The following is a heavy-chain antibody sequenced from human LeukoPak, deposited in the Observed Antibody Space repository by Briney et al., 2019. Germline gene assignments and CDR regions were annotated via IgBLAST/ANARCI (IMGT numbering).Heavy chain of an antibody. CDR3: AKDVLEYSSSPTEAFDI. CDR1: GFTFSSYG. V-gene: IGHV3-30*18. J-gene: IGHJ3*02. Sequence: PGRSLRLSCAASGFTFSSYGMHWVRQAPGKGLEWVAVISYDGSNKYYADSVKGRFTISRDNYKNTLYLQMNSLRAEDTAVYYCAKDVLEYSSSPTEAFDIWGQGTMVTVSS. CDR2: ISYDGSNK. D-gene: IGHD6-6*01.